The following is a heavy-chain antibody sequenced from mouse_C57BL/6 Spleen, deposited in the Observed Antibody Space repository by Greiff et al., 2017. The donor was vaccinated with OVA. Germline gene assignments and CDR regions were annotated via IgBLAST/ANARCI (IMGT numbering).Heavy chain of an antibody. CDR1: GYTFTSYW. D-gene: IGHD1-1*01. Sequence: HVQLKQSGAELVKPGASVKMSCKASGYTFTSYWITWVKQRPGQGLEWIGDIYPGSGSTNYNEKFKSKATLTVDTSSSTAYMQLSSLTSEDSAVYYCARGLLRYYAMDYWGQGTSVTVSS. J-gene: IGHJ4*01. CDR2: IYPGSGST. V-gene: IGHV1-55*01. CDR3: ARGLLRYYAMDY.